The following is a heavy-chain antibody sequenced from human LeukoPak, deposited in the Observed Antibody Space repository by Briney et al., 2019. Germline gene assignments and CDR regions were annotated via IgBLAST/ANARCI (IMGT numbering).Heavy chain of an antibody. CDR3: ARDEPNLWFGELFPDY. J-gene: IGHJ4*02. V-gene: IGHV1-18*01. Sequence: ASEKVSCKASGYTFSSYGISWVRQAPGQGLEWMGWISAYNGNTNYAQKLQGRVTMTTGTSTSTAYMELRSLRSDDTAVYYCARDEPNLWFGELFPDYWGQGTLVTVSS. CDR2: ISAYNGNT. D-gene: IGHD3-10*01. CDR1: GYTFSSYG.